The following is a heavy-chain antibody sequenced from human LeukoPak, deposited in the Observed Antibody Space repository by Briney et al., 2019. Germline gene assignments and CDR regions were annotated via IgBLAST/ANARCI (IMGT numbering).Heavy chain of an antibody. Sequence: GGSLRLSCVASGFALSTYWMDWVRQAPGKGPVWIAHISGDGSRTSYADSVKGRFTIFRDNAKNTLYLQMNSLRAEDTAVYYCGRNRGYDALDYWGQGTLVTVSS. CDR3: GRNRGYDALDY. J-gene: IGHJ4*02. D-gene: IGHD5-12*01. CDR1: GFALSTYW. CDR2: ISGDGSRT. V-gene: IGHV3-74*01.